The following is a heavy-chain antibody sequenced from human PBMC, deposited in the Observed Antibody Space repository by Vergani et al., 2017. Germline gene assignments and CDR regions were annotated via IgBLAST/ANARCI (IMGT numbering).Heavy chain of an antibody. J-gene: IGHJ3*02. D-gene: IGHD6-25*01. Sequence: QVQLVQSGSELKKPGASVKVSCKASGYTFTGYYMHWVRQAPGQGLEWMGWINPNSGGTNYAQKFQGRGTMTRDTSISTAYMELSRLRSDDTAVYYCARDRLAPSRAFDIWGQGTMVTVSS. V-gene: IGHV1-2*02. CDR3: ARDRLAPSRAFDI. CDR1: GYTFTGYY. CDR2: INPNSGGT.